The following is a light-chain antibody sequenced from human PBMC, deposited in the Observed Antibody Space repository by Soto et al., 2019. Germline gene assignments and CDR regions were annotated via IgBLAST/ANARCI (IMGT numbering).Light chain of an antibody. Sequence: DIVMTQSPLSLPVTPGEPASISCRSSQSLLHSNGYNYLDWYLQKPVQSPQILIYLGSNRASGVSDRFSGSGSGTDFTLKSSRVDAEDVGVYYCMQALQTPRTFGQGTKLEIK. CDR1: QSLLHSNGYNY. CDR3: MQALQTPRT. CDR2: LGS. J-gene: IGKJ2*01. V-gene: IGKV2-28*01.